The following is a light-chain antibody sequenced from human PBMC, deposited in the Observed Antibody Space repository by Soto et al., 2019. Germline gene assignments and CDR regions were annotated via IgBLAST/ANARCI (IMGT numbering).Light chain of an antibody. CDR3: NSYAGSKTFGV. Sequence: QSVLTQPPSASGSPGQSVTISCTGTSSDVGGFNYVSWYQQHPGKAPKLIIFEVSKRPSGVPDRFSGSKSGNTASLTVSGLQADDEADYYCNSYAGSKTFGVFGGGTQLTVL. CDR1: SSDVGGFNY. CDR2: EVS. V-gene: IGLV2-8*01. J-gene: IGLJ2*01.